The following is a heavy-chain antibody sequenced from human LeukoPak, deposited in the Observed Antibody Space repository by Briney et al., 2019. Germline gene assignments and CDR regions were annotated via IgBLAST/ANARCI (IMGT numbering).Heavy chain of an antibody. CDR2: IYYSGST. V-gene: IGHV4-59*01. D-gene: IGHD6-13*01. CDR1: GGSISSYY. CDR3: ARAVKQQLALSHFDY. Sequence: SETLSLTCTVSGGSISSYYWSWIRQPPGKGLEWIGYIYYSGSTNYNPSLKSRVTISVDTSKNQFSLKLSSVTAADTAVYYCARAVKQQLALSHFDYWGQGTLVTVSS. J-gene: IGHJ4*02.